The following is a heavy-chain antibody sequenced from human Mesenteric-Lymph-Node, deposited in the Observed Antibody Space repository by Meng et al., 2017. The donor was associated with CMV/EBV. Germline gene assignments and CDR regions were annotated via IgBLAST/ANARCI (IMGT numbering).Heavy chain of an antibody. CDR1: GGSFSGYY. V-gene: IGHV4-34*01. CDR3: ARHTDFWSGYPYYYYYGMDV. CDR2: INHSGST. D-gene: IGHD3-3*01. J-gene: IGHJ6*02. Sequence: ESLKISCAVYGGSFSGYYWSWIRQPPGKGLEWIGEINHSGSTNYNPSLKSRVTISVDTSKNQFSLKLSSVTAADTAVDYCARHTDFWSGYPYYYYYGMDVWGQGTTVTVSS.